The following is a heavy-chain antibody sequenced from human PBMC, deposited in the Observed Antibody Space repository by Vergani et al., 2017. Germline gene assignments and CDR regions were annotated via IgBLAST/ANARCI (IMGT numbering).Heavy chain of an antibody. Sequence: QLLESGGGLIQPGGSLRLSCAASGFTFNSYAMTWVRQAPGKGLEWVSGINNNGGSTYYADSVKGRFTISRDNSKNTLYLQMTDLRAEDTATYYCAKVCGSTSCPYGGGAFDLWGQGTMVTVSS. CDR3: AKVCGSTSCPYGGGAFDL. D-gene: IGHD2-2*01. V-gene: IGHV3-23*01. J-gene: IGHJ3*01. CDR2: INNNGGST. CDR1: GFTFNSYA.